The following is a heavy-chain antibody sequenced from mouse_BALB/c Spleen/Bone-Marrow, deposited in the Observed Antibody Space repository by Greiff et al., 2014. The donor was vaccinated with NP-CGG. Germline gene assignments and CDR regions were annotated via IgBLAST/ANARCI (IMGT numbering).Heavy chain of an antibody. CDR3: APYYYGSSQFAY. Sequence: DVQLQESGAELVKPGASVKLSCTASGFNIKDTYMHWVKQRPEQGLEWIGRIDPANGNTKYDPKFQGEATITADTSSNTAYLQLSSLTSEDTAVYYCAPYYYGSSQFAYWGQGTLVTVSA. D-gene: IGHD1-1*01. V-gene: IGHV14-3*02. CDR2: IDPANGNT. J-gene: IGHJ3*01. CDR1: GFNIKDTY.